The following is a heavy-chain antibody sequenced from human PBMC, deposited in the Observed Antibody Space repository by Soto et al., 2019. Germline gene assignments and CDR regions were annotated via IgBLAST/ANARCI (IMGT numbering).Heavy chain of an antibody. CDR3: ARDRSSSWYYYYGMDV. V-gene: IGHV3-11*01. J-gene: IGHJ6*01. Sequence: QVQLVESGGGLVKPGGSLRLSCAASGFTFSDYYMSWIRQAPGKGLEWVSYISSSGSTIYYADSVKGRFTISRDNAKNSLYLQMNSLRAEDTAVYYCARDRSSSWYYYYGMDVXXXXTTVTVSS. CDR2: ISSSGSTI. D-gene: IGHD6-13*01. CDR1: GFTFSDYY.